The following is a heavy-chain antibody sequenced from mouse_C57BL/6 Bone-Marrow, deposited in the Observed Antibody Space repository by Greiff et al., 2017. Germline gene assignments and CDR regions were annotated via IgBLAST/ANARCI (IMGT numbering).Heavy chain of an antibody. J-gene: IGHJ4*01. CDR1: GYTFTSYW. CDR2: IHPNSGST. Sequence: QVQLQQPGAELVKPGASVKLSCKASGYTFTSYWMHWVKQRPGQGLEWIGMIHPNSGSTNYNEKFKSKATLTVDKSSSTAYMQLSSLTSEDSAVYYCARLLWYPGDAMDYWGQGTSVTVSS. CDR3: ARLLWYPGDAMDY. D-gene: IGHD2-1*01. V-gene: IGHV1-64*01.